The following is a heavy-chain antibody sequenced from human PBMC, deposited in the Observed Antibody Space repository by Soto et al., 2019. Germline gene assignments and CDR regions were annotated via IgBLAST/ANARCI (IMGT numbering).Heavy chain of an antibody. CDR2: INANSGGT. J-gene: IGHJ6*02. CDR3: ARDGNSSYYSGMDV. Sequence: ASVKVSCKASGYTFTGYYMHWVRQAPGQGLEWMGWINANSGGTNYAQKFQGRVTMTTDTSISTAYMELSRLRSDDTAVYYCARDGNSSYYSGMDVWGPGTTVTVSS. D-gene: IGHD1-1*01. V-gene: IGHV1-2*02. CDR1: GYTFTGYY.